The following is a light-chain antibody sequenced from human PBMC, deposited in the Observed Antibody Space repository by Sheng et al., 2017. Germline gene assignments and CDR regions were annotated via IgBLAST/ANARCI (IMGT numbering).Light chain of an antibody. J-gene: IGLJ2*01. CDR1: NLGQKN. V-gene: IGLV3-1*01. Sequence: SYEVTQPSSVSVSPGQTARITCSGENLGQKNVCWYQQKPGQSPVAVIFQDSKRSSGIPERFSGSSSGNTATLTIGGTQSMDEAIYYCQAWDSSFAVFGGGTKLTVL. CDR2: QDS. CDR3: QAWDSSFAV.